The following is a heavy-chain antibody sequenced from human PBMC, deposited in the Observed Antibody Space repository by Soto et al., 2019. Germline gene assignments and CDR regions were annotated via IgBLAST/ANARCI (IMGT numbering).Heavy chain of an antibody. CDR2: ISGSGGST. D-gene: IGHD3-3*01. J-gene: IGHJ4*02. V-gene: IGHV3-23*01. Sequence: GGSLRLSCAASGFTFSRYAMSWVRQAPGKGLEWVSAISGSGGSTYYADSLKGRFTISRDNSKNTLYLQMNSLRAEDTAVYYCAKGADYDFWSGYYTPDYWGQGT. CDR1: GFTFSRYA. CDR3: AKGADYDFWSGYYTPDY.